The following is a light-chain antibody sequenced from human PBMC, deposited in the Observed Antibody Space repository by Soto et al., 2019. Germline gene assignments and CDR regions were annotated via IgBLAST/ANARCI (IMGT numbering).Light chain of an antibody. J-gene: IGKJ5*01. Sequence: IQMTQSPSTLSASVGDRVTITCRASQTVINWLAWYQQKPGTAPKLLIFEASTLETGVPSRFSGGGSGTDFTLTISSLQPEDFATYYCQQYHDYPWTFGQGTRLEIK. V-gene: IGKV1-5*03. CDR3: QQYHDYPWT. CDR1: QTVINW. CDR2: EAS.